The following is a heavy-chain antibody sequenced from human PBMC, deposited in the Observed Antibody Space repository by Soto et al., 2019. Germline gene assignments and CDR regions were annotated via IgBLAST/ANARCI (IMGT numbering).Heavy chain of an antibody. J-gene: IGHJ4*02. CDR1: AGSINSDY. D-gene: IGHD1-1*01. Sequence: PSETLSLTCTVSAGSINSDYWTWIRQPPGRGLEWIGYIYYTGSTSYNPSLRSRVTISVDRSKNQFSLKLGSVTAADTALYYCARAQGHAYNRAGFDYCGQRLLVIVSS. CDR2: IYYTGST. CDR3: ARAQGHAYNRAGFDY. V-gene: IGHV4-59*01.